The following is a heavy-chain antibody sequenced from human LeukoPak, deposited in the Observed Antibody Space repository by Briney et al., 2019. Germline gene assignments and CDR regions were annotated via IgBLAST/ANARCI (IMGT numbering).Heavy chain of an antibody. J-gene: IGHJ4*02. CDR3: ARAQGNGLIDF. Sequence: SETLCLTCTVSGGSISSGSYYWSWIRQPAGKGLEWIGRIYTSGSTNYNPSLKSRVTISVDTSRNQFSLRLSSVTAADTADYYCARAQGNGLIDFWGQGTLVTVSS. D-gene: IGHD3/OR15-3a*01. V-gene: IGHV4-61*02. CDR2: IYTSGST. CDR1: GGSISSGSYY.